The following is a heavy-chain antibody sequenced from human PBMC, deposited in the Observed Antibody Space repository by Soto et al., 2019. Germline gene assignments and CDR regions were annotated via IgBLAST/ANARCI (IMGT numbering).Heavy chain of an antibody. Sequence: QVQLVQSGAEVKKPGASVKVSCKASGYTFSSYYIHWVRQAPGQGLEWIGIINPNGGSTNYAQNFKGRLTVPRDTSTDTVYMALSALTSGDTAMYYCARGLGLRECWGQGTLVAVSS. J-gene: IGHJ1*01. V-gene: IGHV1-46*01. CDR3: ARGLGLREC. CDR2: INPNGGST. CDR1: GYTFSSYY. D-gene: IGHD2-21*02.